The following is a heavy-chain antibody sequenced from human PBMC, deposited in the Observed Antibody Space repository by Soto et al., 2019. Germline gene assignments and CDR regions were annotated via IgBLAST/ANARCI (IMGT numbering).Heavy chain of an antibody. CDR1: GGPIKTGDYY. V-gene: IGHV4-30-4*01. J-gene: IGHJ4*02. Sequence: TLSLTCNVSGGPIKTGDYYWNWIRQSPGKGLEWIGYVFYSGATNYSPSLKSRAAISMDTSKNQFSLSLTSVTAADTAVYYCARAGFSYGHLLFWGQGIRVTV. CDR2: VFYSGAT. D-gene: IGHD3-10*01. CDR3: ARAGFSYGHLLF.